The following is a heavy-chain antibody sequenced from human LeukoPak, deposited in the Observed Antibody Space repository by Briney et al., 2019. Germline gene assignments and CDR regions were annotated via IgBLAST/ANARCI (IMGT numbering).Heavy chain of an antibody. CDR3: ARDGYCSGGSCAENWFDP. CDR1: GFTFSSYA. CDR2: ISYDGSNK. J-gene: IGHJ5*02. V-gene: IGHV3-30-3*01. Sequence: TGGSLRLSCAASGFTFSSYAMHWVRQAPDKGQEWVAVISYDGSNKYYADSVKGRFTISRDNSKNTLYLQMNSLRAEDTAVYYCARDGYCSGGSCAENWFDPWGQGTLVTVSS. D-gene: IGHD2-15*01.